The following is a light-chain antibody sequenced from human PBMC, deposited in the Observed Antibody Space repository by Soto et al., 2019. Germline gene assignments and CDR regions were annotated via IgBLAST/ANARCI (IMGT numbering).Light chain of an antibody. CDR3: QQYSTSPT. CDR2: GAS. Sequence: EIVLTQSPGTLSLAPGERATLSCRASQSVSNNYLAWYQQKPGQAPRRLIYGASSRATGIPDRFSGSGSGTDFTLTISRLAPEDFAVYYCQQYSTSPTFGEGTRLEIK. CDR1: QSVSNNY. J-gene: IGKJ5*01. V-gene: IGKV3-20*01.